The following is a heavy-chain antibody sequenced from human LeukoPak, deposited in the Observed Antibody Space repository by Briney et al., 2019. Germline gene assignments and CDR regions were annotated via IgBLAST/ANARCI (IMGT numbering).Heavy chain of an antibody. CDR1: GGSISSYY. V-gene: IGHV4-59*01. D-gene: IGHD6-19*01. J-gene: IGHJ4*02. Sequence: PSETLSLTCTVSGGSISSYYWSWIRQPPGKGLEWIGYIYYSGSTNYNPSLKSRVTISVDTSKNQSSLKLSSVTAADTAVYYCARGIAVAVFDYWGQGTLVTVSS. CDR3: ARGIAVAVFDY. CDR2: IYYSGST.